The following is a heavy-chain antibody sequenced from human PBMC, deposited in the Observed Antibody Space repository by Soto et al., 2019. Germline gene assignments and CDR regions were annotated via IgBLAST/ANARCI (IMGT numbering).Heavy chain of an antibody. CDR1: GFTFSTYA. Sequence: PGGSLRLSCAASGFTFSTYAMSWVRQPPGKGLEWVSAISGSGGRTYYADSVKGRFTISRDYSKNTLYLQMNDLRPEDTAEYYCAKDGHSSGLHVAFDVWGQGTVETVGS. CDR2: ISGSGGRT. D-gene: IGHD2-21*01. V-gene: IGHV3-23*01. CDR3: AKDGHSSGLHVAFDV. J-gene: IGHJ4*02.